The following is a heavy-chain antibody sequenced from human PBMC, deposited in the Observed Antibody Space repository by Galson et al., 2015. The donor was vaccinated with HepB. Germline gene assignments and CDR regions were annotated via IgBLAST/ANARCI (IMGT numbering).Heavy chain of an antibody. D-gene: IGHD2-15*01. CDR3: AKAPGLYCGGGTCYLDN. V-gene: IGHV3-23*01. CDR1: GFSFSSYA. CDR2: ISGRGDST. Sequence: SLRLSCAASGFSFSSYAMTWVRRAPGKGLEWVSPISGRGDSTYYADSVRGRFTVSRDNSKNMLYLQMNSLRAEDTAVYYCAKAPGLYCGGGTCYLDNWGQGTLVTVSS. J-gene: IGHJ4*02.